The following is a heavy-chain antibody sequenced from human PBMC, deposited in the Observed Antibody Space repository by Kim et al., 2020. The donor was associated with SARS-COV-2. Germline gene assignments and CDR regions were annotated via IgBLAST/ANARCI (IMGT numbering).Heavy chain of an antibody. CDR2: IWYDGSNK. D-gene: IGHD4-17*01. CDR3: ASSTTDGGYYYYGMDV. Sequence: GGSLRLSCAASGFTFSSYGMHWVRQAPGKGLEWVAVIWYDGSNKYYADSVKGRFTISRDNSKNTLYLQMNSLRAEDTAVYYCASSTTDGGYYYYGMDVWGQGTTVTVSS. V-gene: IGHV3-33*01. CDR1: GFTFSSYG. J-gene: IGHJ6*02.